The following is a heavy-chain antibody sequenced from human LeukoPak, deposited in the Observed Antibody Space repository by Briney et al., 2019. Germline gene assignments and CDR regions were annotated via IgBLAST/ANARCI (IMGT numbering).Heavy chain of an antibody. V-gene: IGHV4-59*01. J-gene: IGHJ6*02. Sequence: SETLSLTCAVYGGSFSGYYWSWIRQPPGKGLEWIGYIYYSGSTNYNPSLKSRVTISVDTSKNQFSLKLSSVTAADTAVYYCARDRRGGLYGMDVWGQGTTVTVSS. D-gene: IGHD2-15*01. CDR2: IYYSGST. CDR3: ARDRRGGLYGMDV. CDR1: GGSFSGYY.